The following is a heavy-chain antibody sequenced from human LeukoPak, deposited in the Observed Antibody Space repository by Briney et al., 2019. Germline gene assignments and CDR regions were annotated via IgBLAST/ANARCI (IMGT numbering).Heavy chain of an antibody. J-gene: IGHJ6*02. CDR2: INHSGST. CDR1: GGSFSGYY. V-gene: IGHV4-34*01. Sequence: SETLSLTCAVYGGSFSGYYWSWIRQPPGKGLEWIGEINHSGSTNYNPSLKSRVTISVDTSKNQFSLKLSSVTAADTAVYYCARGPHYTLGLYYYYYGMDVWGQGTTVTVSS. D-gene: IGHD4-11*01. CDR3: ARGPHYTLGLYYYYYGMDV.